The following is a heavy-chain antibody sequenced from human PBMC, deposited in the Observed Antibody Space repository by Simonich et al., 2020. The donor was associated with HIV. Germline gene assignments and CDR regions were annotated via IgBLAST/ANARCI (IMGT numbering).Heavy chain of an antibody. CDR2: INNRGST. CDR1: GGSFSGYY. CDR3: ARGFYQRLYYFDY. D-gene: IGHD2-2*01. J-gene: IGHJ4*02. V-gene: IGHV4-34*01. Sequence: QVQLQQWGAGLLKPSETLSLPCAVYGGSFSGYYWRWIRQPPGKGLAWSGEINNRGSTNYNPSLKSRVTISVDTSKNQFSLKLSSVTAADTAVYYCARGFYQRLYYFDYWGQGTLVTVSS.